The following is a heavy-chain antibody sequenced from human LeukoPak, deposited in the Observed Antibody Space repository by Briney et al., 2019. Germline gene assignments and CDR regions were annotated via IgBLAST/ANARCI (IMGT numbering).Heavy chain of an antibody. J-gene: IGHJ6*02. D-gene: IGHD2-21*01. CDR3: ARDSVTFRYYYGMDV. CDR1: GFTVSSNY. CDR2: IYSGGTT. Sequence: PGGSLRLSCAASGFTVSSNYMSWVRQAPGKGLEWVSVIYSGGTTDYADSVKGRFTISRDNSKNMLYLQMKSLRAEDTAVYYRARDSVTFRYYYGMDVWGQGTTVTVSS. V-gene: IGHV3-66*01.